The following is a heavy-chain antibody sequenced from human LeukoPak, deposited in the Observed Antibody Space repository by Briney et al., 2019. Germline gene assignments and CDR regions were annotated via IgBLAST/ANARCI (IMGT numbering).Heavy chain of an antibody. CDR3: ARGGSSIAARRLNFDY. Sequence: SQTLSLTCAISGDSVSSNSADWNWIRQSPSRGLEWLGRTYYRSKWYNDYAVSVKSRITINPDTSKNQFSLQLNSVTPEDTAVYYCARGGSSIAARRLNFDYWGQGTLVTVSS. V-gene: IGHV6-1*01. J-gene: IGHJ4*02. CDR2: TYYRSKWYN. CDR1: GDSVSSNSAD. D-gene: IGHD6-6*01.